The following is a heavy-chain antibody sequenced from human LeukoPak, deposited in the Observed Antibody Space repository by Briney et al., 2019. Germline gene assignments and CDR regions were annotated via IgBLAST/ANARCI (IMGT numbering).Heavy chain of an antibody. CDR1: GGSFSGYY. CDR2: INHSGST. Sequence: KTSETLSLTCAVYGGSFSGYYWSWIRQPPGKGLEWIGEINHSGSTNYNPSLKSRVTISVDTSKNQFSLKLSSVTAADTAVYYCARAPLRDGYIPHDYWGQGTLVTVSS. V-gene: IGHV4-34*01. D-gene: IGHD5-24*01. J-gene: IGHJ4*02. CDR3: ARAPLRDGYIPHDY.